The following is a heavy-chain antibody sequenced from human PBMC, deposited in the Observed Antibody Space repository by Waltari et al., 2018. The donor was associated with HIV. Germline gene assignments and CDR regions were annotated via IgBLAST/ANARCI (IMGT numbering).Heavy chain of an antibody. CDR3: ARGGVAVAGTGRYFDL. J-gene: IGHJ2*01. CDR1: GGSFSGYY. Sequence: QVQLQQWGAGLLKPSETLSLTCAVYGGSFSGYYWSWIRQPPGKGLAWIGEINHSGSTNYNPSLKSRVTISVDTSKNQFSLKLSSVTAADTAVYYCARGGVAVAGTGRYFDLWGRGTLVTVSS. V-gene: IGHV4-34*01. CDR2: INHSGST. D-gene: IGHD6-19*01.